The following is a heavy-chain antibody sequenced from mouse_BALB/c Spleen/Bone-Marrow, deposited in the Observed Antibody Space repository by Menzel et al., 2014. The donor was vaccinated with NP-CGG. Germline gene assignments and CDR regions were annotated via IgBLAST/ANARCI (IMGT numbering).Heavy chain of an antibody. D-gene: IGHD1-1*01. CDR1: GYTFTDYS. V-gene: IGHV1-67*01. CDR3: ARGVTTGAMDY. J-gene: IGHJ4*01. Sequence: VQLQQSGAELVRPGVSVKISFKGSGYTFTDYSIHWIKQSHAKSLEWIGAISTYYGDATNNQKFKGKATLTVDKSSSTAYMELARLASEDSVIYYCARGVTTGAMDYWGQGTSVTVSS. CDR2: ISTYYGDA.